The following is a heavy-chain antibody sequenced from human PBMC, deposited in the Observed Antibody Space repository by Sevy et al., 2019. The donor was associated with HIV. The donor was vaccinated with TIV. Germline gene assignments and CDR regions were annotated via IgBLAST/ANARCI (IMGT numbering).Heavy chain of an antibody. J-gene: IGHJ4*02. CDR2: ISGHGGST. Sequence: GGSPRLSCADSGVTFSSYAMSWVRQAPGKGLEWVSTISGHGGSTYYAGAVKGRFTISRDNSKKMVYLQMNSLRAEDTAVYYCAKDSGISAQIVVALRYWGQGTQVTVSS. CDR3: AKDSGISAQIVVALRY. V-gene: IGHV3-23*01. D-gene: IGHD3-22*01. CDR1: GVTFSSYA.